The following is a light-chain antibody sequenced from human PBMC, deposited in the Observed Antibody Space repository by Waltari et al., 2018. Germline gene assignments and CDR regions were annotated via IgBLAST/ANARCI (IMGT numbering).Light chain of an antibody. Sequence: EIVLTHSPGTLSLSPGDRATLPCRASQSVSSSYLAWYQQKPGQAPRLLIFDASNRATGIPDRFSGSGSGTDFTLTISRLEPEDFAVYFCQQYSYSPNTFGQGTKLEI. CDR1: QSVSSSY. CDR3: QQYSYSPNT. J-gene: IGKJ2*01. V-gene: IGKV3-20*01. CDR2: DAS.